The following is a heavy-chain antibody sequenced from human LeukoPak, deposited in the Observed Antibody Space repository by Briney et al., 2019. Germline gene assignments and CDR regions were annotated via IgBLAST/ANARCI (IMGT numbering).Heavy chain of an antibody. J-gene: IGHJ4*02. D-gene: IGHD2-15*01. V-gene: IGHV3-23*01. Sequence: PGGSLRLSCAASGFTFSSYAMSWVRQAPGKGLEWVSTISGSGGGTYYADSVKGRFTISRDNSKNTLYLQMNSLRAEDTAVYYCAKQDIVVVVAAPIDYWGQGTLVTVSS. CDR2: ISGSGGGT. CDR1: GFTFSSYA. CDR3: AKQDIVVVVAAPIDY.